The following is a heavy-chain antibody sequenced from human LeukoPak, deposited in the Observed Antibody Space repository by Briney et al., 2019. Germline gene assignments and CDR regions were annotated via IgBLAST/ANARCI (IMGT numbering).Heavy chain of an antibody. CDR2: ISGSGAST. CDR3: AKDKDTSAWYHFDY. J-gene: IGHJ4*02. V-gene: IGHV3-23*01. D-gene: IGHD6-13*01. CDR1: GFTFSSYA. Sequence: GGSLRLSCAASGFTFSSYAMSWVRQAPGKGLEWVSAISGSGASTYYADSVKGRFTISRDNSKNTLHLQMNSLRAEDTALYYCAKDKDTSAWYHFDYWGQGTLVTVSS.